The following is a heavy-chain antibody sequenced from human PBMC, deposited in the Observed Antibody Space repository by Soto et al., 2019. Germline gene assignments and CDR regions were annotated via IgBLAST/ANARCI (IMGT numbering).Heavy chain of an antibody. V-gene: IGHV4-61*05. J-gene: IGHJ4*02. Sequence: SETLSLTCTVSGGSISSSSYYWSWIRQPPGKGLEWIGYIYYSGSTNYNPSLKSRVTISVDTSKNQFSLKLSSVTAADTAVYHCARRYGDYFDFWGQGTLVTVSS. CDR3: ARRYGDYFDF. CDR1: GGSISSSSYY. CDR2: IYYSGST. D-gene: IGHD4-17*01.